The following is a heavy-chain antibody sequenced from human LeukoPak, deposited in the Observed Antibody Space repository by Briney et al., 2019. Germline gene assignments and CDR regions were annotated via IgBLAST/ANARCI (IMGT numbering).Heavy chain of an antibody. Sequence: GGSLRLSCAASGFTVSSNYMSWVRQAPGKGLEWVSVIYSGGSTYYADSVKGRSTLSRDDSRNTVYLHLNNLRVEDTAIYYCAKANWVSNADAVWWGQGTRVTVSS. CDR2: IYSGGST. D-gene: IGHD1-1*01. J-gene: IGHJ4*02. CDR1: GFTVSSNY. V-gene: IGHV3-53*01. CDR3: AKANWVSNADAVW.